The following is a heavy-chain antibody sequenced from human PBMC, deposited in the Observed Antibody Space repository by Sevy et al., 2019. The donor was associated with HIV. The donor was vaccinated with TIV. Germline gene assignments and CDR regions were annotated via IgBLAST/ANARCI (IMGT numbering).Heavy chain of an antibody. J-gene: IGHJ6*02. D-gene: IGHD3-3*01. V-gene: IGHV4-31*03. CDR3: ARVAPIGGPSWTYYYYGMDV. CDR1: GGSISSGGYY. Sequence: SETLSLTCTVSGGSISSGGYYWSWIRQHPGKGLEWIGYIYYSGSTYYNPSLKSRVTISVDTSKNQFSLKLSSVTAADTAVYYCARVAPIGGPSWTYYYYGMDVWGQGTTVTVSS. CDR2: IYYSGST.